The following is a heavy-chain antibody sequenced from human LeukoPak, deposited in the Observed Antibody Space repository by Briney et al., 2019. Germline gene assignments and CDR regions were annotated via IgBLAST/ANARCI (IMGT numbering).Heavy chain of an antibody. J-gene: IGHJ4*02. CDR2: IRYDGSNK. CDR3: ARDYGGNSPTGFDY. CDR1: GFTFSSYG. D-gene: IGHD4-23*01. Sequence: GGSLRLSCAASGFTFSSYGMHWVRQAPGKGLEWVAFIRYDGSNKYYADSVKGRFTISRDNSKNTLYLQMNSLRAEDTAVYYCARDYGGNSPTGFDYWGQGTLVTVPS. V-gene: IGHV3-30*02.